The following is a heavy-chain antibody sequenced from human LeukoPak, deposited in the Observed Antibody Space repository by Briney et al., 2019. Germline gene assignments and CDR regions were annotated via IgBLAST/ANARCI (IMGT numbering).Heavy chain of an antibody. J-gene: IGHJ4*02. CDR1: GYTFTGYY. V-gene: IGHV1-2*02. D-gene: IGHD6-13*01. CDR2: INPNSGGT. CDR3: ARDRTVAAVVLDY. Sequence: ASVKVSCKASGYTFTGYYMHWVRQAPGQGLEWMGWINPNSGGTNYAQKFQGRVTMTRDTSISTAYMELSRLRSDDTAVYYCARDRTVAAVVLDYWGQGTLVTVSS.